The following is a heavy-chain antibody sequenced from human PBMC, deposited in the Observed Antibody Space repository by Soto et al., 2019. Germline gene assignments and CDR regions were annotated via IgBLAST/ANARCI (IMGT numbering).Heavy chain of an antibody. CDR3: AHRPIAATGGYYFDY. V-gene: IGHV2-5*02. Sequence: SGPTLVNPTETLPLTCTFSGFSLSTSGVGVGWIRQPPGKALEWLAFIYWDDDKRYSPSLKSRLTITKDTSKNQVVLTMTNMDPVDTATYYCAHRPIAATGGYYFDYWGQGTLVTVSS. CDR1: GFSLSTSGVG. J-gene: IGHJ4*02. CDR2: IYWDDDK. D-gene: IGHD2-15*01.